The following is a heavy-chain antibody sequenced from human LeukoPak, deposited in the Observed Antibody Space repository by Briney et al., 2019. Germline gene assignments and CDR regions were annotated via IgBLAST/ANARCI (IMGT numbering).Heavy chain of an antibody. CDR1: GGSISSYY. CDR3: ARDRTVGATNGDYFDY. V-gene: IGHV4-4*07. Sequence: SETLSLTCTVSGGSISSYYWSWIRQPAGKGLEWIGRIYTGGSTNYNPSLKSRVTISVDKSKNQFSLKLSSVTAADTAVYYCARDRTVGATNGDYFDYWGQGTLVTVSS. CDR2: IYTGGST. J-gene: IGHJ4*02. D-gene: IGHD1-26*01.